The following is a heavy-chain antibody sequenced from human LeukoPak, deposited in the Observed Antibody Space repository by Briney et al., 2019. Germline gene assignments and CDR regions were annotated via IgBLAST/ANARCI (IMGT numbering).Heavy chain of an antibody. J-gene: IGHJ6*02. CDR1: GITLSNYG. D-gene: IGHD5-18*01. CDR3: ARGPGGYSYGSRGMDV. CDR2: IWYDGSNK. Sequence: GGSLRLSCGVSGITLSNYGMSWVRQAPGKGLEWVAVIWYDGSNKYYADSVKGRFTISRDNSKNTLYLQMNSLRAEDTAVYYCARGPGGYSYGSRGMDVWGQGTTVTVSS. V-gene: IGHV3-33*08.